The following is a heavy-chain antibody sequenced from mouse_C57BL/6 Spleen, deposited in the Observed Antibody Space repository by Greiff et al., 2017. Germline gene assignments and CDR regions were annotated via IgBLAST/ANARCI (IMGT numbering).Heavy chain of an antibody. Sequence: QVQLQQPGAELVKPGASVKLSCKASGYTFTSYWMHWVKQRPGQGLEWIGMIHPNSGSTNYNEKFKSKATLTVDKSSSTAYMQLSSLTSEDAAVYYCARDDGWVAMDYWGQGTTVTVSS. CDR2: IHPNSGST. V-gene: IGHV1-64*01. CDR1: GYTFTSYW. D-gene: IGHD2-12*01. CDR3: ARDDGWVAMDY. J-gene: IGHJ4*01.